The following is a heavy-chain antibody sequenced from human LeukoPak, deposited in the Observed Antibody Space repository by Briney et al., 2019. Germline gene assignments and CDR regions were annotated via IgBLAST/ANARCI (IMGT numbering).Heavy chain of an antibody. CDR1: GGSFSGYY. V-gene: IGHV4-34*01. CDR3: ARRVGYFQH. CDR2: INHSGST. J-gene: IGHJ1*01. Sequence: SETLSLTYAVCGGSFSGYYWSWIRQPPGKGLEWIGEINHSGSTNYNPSLKSRVTISVDTSKNQFSLKLSSVTAADTAVYYCARRVGYFQHWGQGTLVTVSS.